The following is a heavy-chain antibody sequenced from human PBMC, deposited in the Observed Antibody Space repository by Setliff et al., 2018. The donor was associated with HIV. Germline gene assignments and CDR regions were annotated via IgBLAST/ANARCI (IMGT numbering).Heavy chain of an antibody. J-gene: IGHJ3*02. CDR3: ARHLGGNRRAAFDI. Sequence: SETLSLTCTVSGDSFNFNYYYWVWIRQPPGKGLEWIGSIYYSGSTYYNPSLKSRVTISVDTSKNQFSLKLSSVTAADTAVYYCARHLGGNRRAAFDILGQGTMVTVSS. V-gene: IGHV4-39*01. CDR2: IYYSGST. D-gene: IGHD3-16*01. CDR1: GDSFNFNYYY.